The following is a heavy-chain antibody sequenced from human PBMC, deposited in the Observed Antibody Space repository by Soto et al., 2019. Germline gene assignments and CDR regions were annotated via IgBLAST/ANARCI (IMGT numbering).Heavy chain of an antibody. V-gene: IGHV1-69*13. Sequence: ASVXVSDRASGGTCSSYSISWVRQAPGQGLEWMGGIIPIFGTANYAQKFQGRVTITADESTSTAYMELSSLRSEDTAVYYCARAYYDSSGRFDYWGQGTLVTASS. J-gene: IGHJ4*02. CDR3: ARAYYDSSGRFDY. CDR1: GGTCSSYS. D-gene: IGHD3-22*01. CDR2: IIPIFGTA.